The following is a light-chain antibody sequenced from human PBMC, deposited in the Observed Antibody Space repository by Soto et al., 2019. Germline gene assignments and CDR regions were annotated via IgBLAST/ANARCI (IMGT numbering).Light chain of an antibody. CDR2: WAS. Sequence: DIVMTQSPDSLAVSLGERATINCKSSQSLLYNSDNRNYLAWYQQKPGKSPKLLITWASIRESGVPDRFSGSGSETDFTLTISSLQAEDVAVYYCQQYSNTPQVTFGPGTKVDI. CDR1: QSLLYNSDNRNY. V-gene: IGKV4-1*01. CDR3: QQYSNTPQVT. J-gene: IGKJ3*01.